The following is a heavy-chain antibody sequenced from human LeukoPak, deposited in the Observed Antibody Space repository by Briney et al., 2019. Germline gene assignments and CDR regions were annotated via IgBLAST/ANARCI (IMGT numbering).Heavy chain of an antibody. CDR3: AREEQRGHNWFDP. Sequence: GASVKVSCKASGYTFTGYYMHWVRQAPGQGLEWMGWINPNSGGTNYAQKFQGRVTMTRDTSISTAYMELSSLRSEDTAVYYCAREEQRGHNWFDPWGQGTLVTVSS. V-gene: IGHV1-2*02. J-gene: IGHJ5*02. CDR2: INPNSGGT. CDR1: GYTFTGYY. D-gene: IGHD6-25*01.